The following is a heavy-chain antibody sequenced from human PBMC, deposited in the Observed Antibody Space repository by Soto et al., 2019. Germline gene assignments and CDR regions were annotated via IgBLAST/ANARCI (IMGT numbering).Heavy chain of an antibody. CDR3: ARHDWLDP. J-gene: IGHJ5*02. Sequence: VQLVESGGGLIQPGGSLRLSCAASGFSVSVDSMIWVRQAPGKGLEWASLFYNTGFIHYAASVKGQFTISRDNSKNTLYLQMNSLRAEDTAVYFCARHDWLDPWGQGTLVTVSS. CDR2: FYNTGFI. V-gene: IGHV3-53*01. CDR1: GFSVSVDS.